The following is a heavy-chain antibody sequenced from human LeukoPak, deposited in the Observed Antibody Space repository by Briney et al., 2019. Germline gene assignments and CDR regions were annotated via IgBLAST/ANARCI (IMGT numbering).Heavy chain of an antibody. Sequence: ASVKVSCKASGYTFTSYGISWVRQAPGQGLEWMGWNSAYNGNTNYAQKLQGRVTMTTDTSTSTAYMELRSLRSDDTAVYYCARVPVGYCSSTSCYASIQPSHEFDYWGQGTLVTISS. V-gene: IGHV1-18*04. CDR3: ARVPVGYCSSTSCYASIQPSHEFDY. CDR1: GYTFTSYG. CDR2: NSAYNGNT. D-gene: IGHD2-2*01. J-gene: IGHJ4*02.